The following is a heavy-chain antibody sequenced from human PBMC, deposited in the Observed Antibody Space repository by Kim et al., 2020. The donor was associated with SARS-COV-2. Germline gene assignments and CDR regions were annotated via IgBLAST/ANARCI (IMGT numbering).Heavy chain of an antibody. CDR2: IYYSGST. V-gene: IGHV4-59*08. D-gene: IGHD2-2*01. CDR3: ATRNCSSTSCSPHYFDY. Sequence: SETLSLTCTVSGGSISSYYWSWIRQPPWKGLEWIGYIYYSGSTNYNPSLKSRVTISVDTSKNQFSLKLSSVTAADTAVYYCATRNCSSTSCSPHYFDYWGQGTLVTVSS. J-gene: IGHJ4*02. CDR1: GGSISSYY.